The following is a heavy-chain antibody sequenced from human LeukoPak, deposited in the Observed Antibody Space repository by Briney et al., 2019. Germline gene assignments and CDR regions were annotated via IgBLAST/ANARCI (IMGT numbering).Heavy chain of an antibody. J-gene: IGHJ6*03. Sequence: PSETLSLTCTVSGGSISSSSYYWGWIRQPPGKGLEWIGSIYYSGSTNYNPSLKSRVTISVDTSKNQFSLKLSSVTAADTAVYYCASTLTTQYYYYYYMDVWGKGTTVTVSS. V-gene: IGHV4-39*07. D-gene: IGHD1-14*01. CDR3: ASTLTTQYYYYYYMDV. CDR2: IYYSGST. CDR1: GGSISSSSYY.